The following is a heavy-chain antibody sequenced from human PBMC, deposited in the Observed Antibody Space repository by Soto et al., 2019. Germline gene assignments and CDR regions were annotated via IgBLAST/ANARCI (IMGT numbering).Heavy chain of an antibody. CDR2: TIPLFGTP. Sequence: QVQLVQSGAEVKKPGSSVKVSCKASGGTFSSYAITWVRQAPGQGLEWMGGTIPLFGTPNYAQKFQGRVTITADKSTNTAYMELSSLRSEDTAVYYCARGFWSGYMGYYFDYWGQGTLGTVSS. CDR1: GGTFSSYA. V-gene: IGHV1-69*06. J-gene: IGHJ4*02. D-gene: IGHD3-3*01. CDR3: ARGFWSGYMGYYFDY.